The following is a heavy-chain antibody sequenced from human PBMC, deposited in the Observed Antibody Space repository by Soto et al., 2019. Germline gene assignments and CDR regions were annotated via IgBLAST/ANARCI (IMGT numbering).Heavy chain of an antibody. D-gene: IGHD1-7*01. V-gene: IGHV4-4*02. CDR2: IYRTGST. J-gene: IGHJ4*02. CDR3: ASRDPGTSVDY. Sequence: SETLSLTCAVSGASFASNDWWTWVRQPPGRGLEWIGEIYRTGSTNYNPSLKSRVTISLDKSENQFSLKVTSLTAADTAVYYCASRDPGTSVDYWGQGTLVTVSS. CDR1: GASFASNDW.